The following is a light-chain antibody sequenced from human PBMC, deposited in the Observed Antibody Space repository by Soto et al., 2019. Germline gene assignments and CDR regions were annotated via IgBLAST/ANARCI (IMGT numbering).Light chain of an antibody. J-gene: IGLJ1*01. CDR1: SSDVGGYNY. V-gene: IGLV2-14*01. CDR2: EVT. Sequence: QSVLTQPASVSGSPGQSITISCTGTSSDVGGYNYVSWYQQHPGKAPKLMIYEVTNRPSGVSNRFSGSKSGNTASLTISGLQPEDEADYYCSSYTSSSTLGVFGTGTKLTVL. CDR3: SSYTSSSTLGV.